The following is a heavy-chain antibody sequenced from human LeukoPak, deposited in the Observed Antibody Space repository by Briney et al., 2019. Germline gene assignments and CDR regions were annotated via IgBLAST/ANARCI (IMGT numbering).Heavy chain of an antibody. D-gene: IGHD1-14*01. J-gene: IGHJ5*02. Sequence: PGRSLRLSCAASGFTFDDYAMHWVRQAPGKGLEWVSGITWNSASVNYADSVKGRFTISRDNAKNSLYLQMNSLRADDTALYYCAKDKGGRLRYNWFDPWGQGTLVTVSS. CDR1: GFTFDDYA. CDR2: ITWNSASV. CDR3: AKDKGGRLRYNWFDP. V-gene: IGHV3-9*01.